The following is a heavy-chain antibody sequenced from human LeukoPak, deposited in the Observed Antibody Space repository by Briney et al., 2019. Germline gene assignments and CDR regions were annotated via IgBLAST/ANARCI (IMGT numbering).Heavy chain of an antibody. D-gene: IGHD3-22*01. CDR1: GYTFTGYY. V-gene: IGHV1-2*02. J-gene: IGHJ4*02. CDR3: ARVAYDSSGYYYYSARRDYFDY. Sequence: GASVKVSCKASGYTFTGYYMHWVRQAPGQGLEWMGWINPNSGGTNYAQKFQGRVTMTRDTSISTAYMELSRLRSDDTAVYYCARVAYDSSGYYYYSARRDYFDYWGQGTLVTVSS. CDR2: INPNSGGT.